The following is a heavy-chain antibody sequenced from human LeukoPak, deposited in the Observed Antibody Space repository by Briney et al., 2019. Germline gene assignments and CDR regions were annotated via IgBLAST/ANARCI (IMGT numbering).Heavy chain of an antibody. V-gene: IGHV4-59*01. J-gene: IGHJ5*02. CDR1: VGSISSNY. Sequence: SETLSLTCTVSVGSISSNYWSWVRQPPGKGLEWIGYIYYSGSTNYNPSLKSRVTISVDTSKNQFSLKLSSVTAADTAVYYCARTTSTMVPEVTRTPTGFDPWGQGTLVTVSS. CDR2: IYYSGST. D-gene: IGHD3-10*01. CDR3: ARTTSTMVPEVTRTPTGFDP.